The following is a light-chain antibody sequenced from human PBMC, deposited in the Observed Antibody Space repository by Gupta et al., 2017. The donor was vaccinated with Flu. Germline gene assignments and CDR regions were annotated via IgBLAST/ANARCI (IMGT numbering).Light chain of an antibody. J-gene: IGKJ2*01. CDR3: QQKNRSSYT. CDR1: QSSSSW. CDR2: QGS. Sequence: EIQMTQAPSTLSASVGDRVTITCRARQSSSSWLDWYQQKPGKAPKLLISQGSTLESGVPSRFSGSGSGTEFTLTISSRQPEDFATYYCQQKNRSSYTFGQGTKLEI. V-gene: IGKV1-5*03.